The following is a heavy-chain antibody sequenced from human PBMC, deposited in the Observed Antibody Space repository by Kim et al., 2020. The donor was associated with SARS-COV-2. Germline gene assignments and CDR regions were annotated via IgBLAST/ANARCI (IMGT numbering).Heavy chain of an antibody. CDR2: ISGSGGST. J-gene: IGHJ4*02. Sequence: GGSLRLSCAASGFTFSSYAMSWVRQAPGKGLEWVSAISGSGGSTYYADSVKGRFTISRDNSKNTLYLQMNSLRAEDTAVYYCAKVPHYYGSGSLILGYVDYWGQGTLVTVSS. CDR1: GFTFSSYA. D-gene: IGHD3-10*01. V-gene: IGHV3-23*01. CDR3: AKVPHYYGSGSLILGYVDY.